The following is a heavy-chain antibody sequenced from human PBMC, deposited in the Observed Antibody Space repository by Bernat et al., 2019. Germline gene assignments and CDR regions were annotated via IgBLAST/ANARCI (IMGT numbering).Heavy chain of an antibody. V-gene: IGHV3-30*18. Sequence: QVQLVESGGGVVQPGRSLRLSCTASGFTFSSYGMHWVRQAPGKGLEWVAVISYDGSNKYYADSVKGRFTISRDNSKNTLYLQMNSLRAEDTAVYYCAKGLSSSSGVGYYYGMDVWGQGTTVTVSS. J-gene: IGHJ6*02. CDR3: AKGLSSSSGVGYYYGMDV. D-gene: IGHD6-6*01. CDR1: GFTFSSYG. CDR2: ISYDGSNK.